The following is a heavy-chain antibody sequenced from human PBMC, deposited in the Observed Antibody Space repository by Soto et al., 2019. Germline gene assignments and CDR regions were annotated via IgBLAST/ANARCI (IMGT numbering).Heavy chain of an antibody. J-gene: IGHJ3*02. Sequence: QVQLVESGGGLVKPGGSLRLSCAASGFRFSDYYMSWIRQAPGKGLEWVSYISYSGSYRNYADSVKGRFSISRDNAKKSLYLQMNSLRAEDTAVYYCARGTTVTPDAFDIWGQGTMVTVSS. D-gene: IGHD4-17*01. CDR1: GFRFSDYY. CDR2: ISYSGSYR. V-gene: IGHV3-11*05. CDR3: ARGTTVTPDAFDI.